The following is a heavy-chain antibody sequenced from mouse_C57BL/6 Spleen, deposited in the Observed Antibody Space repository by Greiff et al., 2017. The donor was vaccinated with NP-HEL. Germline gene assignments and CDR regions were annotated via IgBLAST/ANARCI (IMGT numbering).Heavy chain of an antibody. CDR2: LYPGSGST. Sequence: VQLQQSGAELVKPGASVKMSCKASGYTFTSYWLTWVKQRPGQGLEWIGDLYPGSGSTNYNEKFKSKATLTVDTSSSTAYMQLSSLTSEDSAVYYCIYDGYSHYFDYWGQGTTLTVSS. V-gene: IGHV1-55*01. CDR3: IYDGYSHYFDY. J-gene: IGHJ2*01. CDR1: GYTFTSYW. D-gene: IGHD2-3*01.